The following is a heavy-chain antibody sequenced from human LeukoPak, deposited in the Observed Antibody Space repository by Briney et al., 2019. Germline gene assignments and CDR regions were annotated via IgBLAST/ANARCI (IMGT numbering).Heavy chain of an antibody. D-gene: IGHD1-14*01. CDR2: ISAYNGNT. J-gene: IGHJ6*02. Sequence: ASVKVSCKASGYTFSTYTISWVRQAPGQGLGWLGWISAYNGNTYYAQRLQGRVTMTTDTSTTTAYMELKSLTSDDTAVYFCARGPHHFYGMDVWGQGTTVTVSS. V-gene: IGHV1-18*04. CDR3: ARGPHHFYGMDV. CDR1: GYTFSTYT.